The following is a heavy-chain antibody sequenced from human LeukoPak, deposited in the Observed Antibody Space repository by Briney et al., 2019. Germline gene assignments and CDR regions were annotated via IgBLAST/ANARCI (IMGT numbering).Heavy chain of an antibody. J-gene: IGHJ5*02. Sequence: GGSLRLSCAASGFTFSSYWMHWVRQAPGKGLVWVSRINSDGSSTTYADSVKGRFTIPRDNAKNTLYLQMNSLRAEDTAVYYCARAPPIDFWSGYYRSWGQGTLVTVSS. CDR2: INSDGSST. D-gene: IGHD3-3*01. V-gene: IGHV3-74*01. CDR1: GFTFSSYW. CDR3: ARAPPIDFWSGYYRS.